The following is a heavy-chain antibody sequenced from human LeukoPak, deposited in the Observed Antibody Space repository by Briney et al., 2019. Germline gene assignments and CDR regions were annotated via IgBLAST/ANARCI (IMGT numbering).Heavy chain of an antibody. J-gene: IGHJ4*02. CDR2: ISSSGSYI. D-gene: IGHD2-21*01. CDR1: GFTFSNYI. Sequence: PGGSLRLSCAASGFTFSNYIMNWVRQAPGKGLEWVSSISSSGSYIYYADSAKGRFTISRDNAKNSLYLQMNSLRAEDTAVYYCASLWWEPDFDYWGQGTLVTVSS. CDR3: ASLWWEPDFDY. V-gene: IGHV3-21*01.